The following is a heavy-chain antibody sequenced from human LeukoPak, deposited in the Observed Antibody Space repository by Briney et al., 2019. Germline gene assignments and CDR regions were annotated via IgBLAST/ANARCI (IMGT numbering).Heavy chain of an antibody. CDR3: ARGAHWFDP. V-gene: IGHV4-39*07. Sequence: SETLSLTCTVSGGSISSSSYYWGWIRQPPGKGLEWIGEINHSGSTNYNPSLKSRVTISVDTSKNQFSLKLSSVTAADTAVYYCARGAHWFDPWGQGTLVTVSS. CDR2: INHSGST. J-gene: IGHJ5*02. CDR1: GGSISSSSYY.